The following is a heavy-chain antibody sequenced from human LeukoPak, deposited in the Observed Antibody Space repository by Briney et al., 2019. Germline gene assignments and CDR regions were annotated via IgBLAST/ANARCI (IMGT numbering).Heavy chain of an antibody. CDR1: GFTVSNYY. D-gene: IGHD2-15*01. CDR2: ISGSGSNT. V-gene: IGHV3-23*01. CDR3: AYCSGGSCYAFDI. Sequence: GGSLRLSCAASGFTVSNYYMNWVRQAPGKGLEWVSSISGSGSNTYYADSVKGRFTISRDNSKNTLYLQMNSLRAEDTAVYYCAYCSGGSCYAFDIWGQGTMVTVSS. J-gene: IGHJ3*02.